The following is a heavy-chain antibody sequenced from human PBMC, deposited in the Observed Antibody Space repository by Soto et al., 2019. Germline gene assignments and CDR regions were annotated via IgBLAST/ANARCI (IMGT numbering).Heavy chain of an antibody. CDR1: GGSISSYY. V-gene: IGHV4-59*01. D-gene: IGHD2-15*01. CDR2: IYYSGST. Sequence: SETLSLTCTVSGGSISSYYWSWIRQPPGKGLEWIGYIYYSGSTNYNPSLKSRVTISVDTSKNQFSLKLSSVTAADMAVYYCARANCSGGSCYSYYYMDVWGKGTTVTVS. CDR3: ARANCSGGSCYSYYYMDV. J-gene: IGHJ6*03.